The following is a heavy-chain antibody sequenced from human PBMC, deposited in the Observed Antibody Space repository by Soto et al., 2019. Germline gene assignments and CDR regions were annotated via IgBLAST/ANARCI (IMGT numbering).Heavy chain of an antibody. D-gene: IGHD2-15*01. CDR3: ARDQGGGNPWDYYYYGMDV. V-gene: IGHV6-1*01. J-gene: IGHJ6*02. CDR1: GDSVSSNSAA. Sequence: SQTLSLTCAISGDSVSSNSAAWNWIRQSPSRGLEWLGRTYYRSKWYNDYAVSVKSRITINPDTSKNQFSLQLNSVTPEDTAVYYCARDQGGGNPWDYYYYGMDVWGQGTTVTVSS. CDR2: TYYRSKWYN.